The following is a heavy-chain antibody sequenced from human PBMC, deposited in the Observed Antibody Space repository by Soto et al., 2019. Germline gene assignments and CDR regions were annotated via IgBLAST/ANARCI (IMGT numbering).Heavy chain of an antibody. CDR3: ARNFFSASIVVVPAAIPYCYGMDV. V-gene: IGHV4-31*03. Sequence: TVSGGSISSAAYYWTWIRQHPGKGLEWIGYIYYTGSTYYSPSLRSRVTISVDTSKNQFSLKLSSVTAADTAVYYCARNFFSASIVVVPAAIPYCYGMDVWGQGTTVTVSS. J-gene: IGHJ6*02. CDR2: IYYTGST. D-gene: IGHD2-2*01. CDR1: GGSISSAAYY.